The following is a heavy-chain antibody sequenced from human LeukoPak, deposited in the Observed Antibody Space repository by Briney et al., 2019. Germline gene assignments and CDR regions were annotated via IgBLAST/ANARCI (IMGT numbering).Heavy chain of an antibody. D-gene: IGHD3-10*01. CDR1: GFSLSTSGMR. Sequence: SGPALVKPTQTLTLTCTFSGFSLSTSGMRVSWIRQPPGKALEWLARIDWDDDKFYSTSLKTRLTISKDTSKNQVVLTMTNMDPVDTATYYCALSMGDYGSGSHYYWGQGTLVTVSS. V-gene: IGHV2-70*04. CDR3: ALSMGDYGSGSHYY. CDR2: IDWDDDK. J-gene: IGHJ4*02.